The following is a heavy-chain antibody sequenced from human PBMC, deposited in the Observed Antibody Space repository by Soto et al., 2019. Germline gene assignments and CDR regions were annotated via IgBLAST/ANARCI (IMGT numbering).Heavy chain of an antibody. CDR2: IYYSGST. D-gene: IGHD2-15*01. V-gene: IGHV4-39*01. CDR3: ARHIGYCSGGSCYRVRWFDP. J-gene: IGHJ5*02. CDR1: GGSISSSSYY. Sequence: QLQLQESGPGLVKPSETLSLTCTVSGGSISSSSYYWGWIRQPPGKGLEWIGSIYYSGSTYYNPSLKSRVTISVDTSKHQFSLKLSSVTAADTAVYYCARHIGYCSGGSCYRVRWFDPWGQGTLVTVSS.